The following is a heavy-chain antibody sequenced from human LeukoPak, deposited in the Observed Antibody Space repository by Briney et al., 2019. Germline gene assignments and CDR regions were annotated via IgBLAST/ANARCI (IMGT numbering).Heavy chain of an antibody. J-gene: IGHJ6*03. CDR2: ISGSGDTT. D-gene: IGHD2-15*01. CDR1: GFTFSSDA. Sequence: GGSLRLSCAASGFTFSSDAMSWVRQAPGGGLEWVSAISGSGDTTYHADPVKGRFTISRDNSENRLSLQMDSLRAEDTAVYFCAKDTTAWWYHRAYMDVWGKGTTVTVSS. CDR3: AKDTTAWWYHRAYMDV. V-gene: IGHV3-23*01.